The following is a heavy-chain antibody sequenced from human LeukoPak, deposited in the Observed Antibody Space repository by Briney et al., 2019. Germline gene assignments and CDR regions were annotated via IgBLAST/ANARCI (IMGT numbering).Heavy chain of an antibody. CDR1: GFTFSSYA. D-gene: IGHD3-3*01. Sequence: PGGSLRLSCAASGFTFSSYAMHWVRQAPGKGLEWVAAISYDGSNKYYADSVKGRFTISRDNSKNTLYLQMNSLRAEDTAVYYCAREYYDFWSGYLDYRGQGTLVTVSS. J-gene: IGHJ4*02. CDR2: ISYDGSNK. V-gene: IGHV3-30-3*01. CDR3: AREYYDFWSGYLDY.